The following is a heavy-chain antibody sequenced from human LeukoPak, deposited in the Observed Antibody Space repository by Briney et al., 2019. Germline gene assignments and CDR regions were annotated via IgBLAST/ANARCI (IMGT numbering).Heavy chain of an antibody. Sequence: GGSLRLSCAASGFTFSSYWMSWVRQAPGRVLEWVANIKQDGSEKYYVDSVKGRFTISRDNAKNSLYLQMNSLRAEDTAVYYCARDYWFGELSFDYWGQGTLVTVSS. CDR1: GFTFSSYW. CDR3: ARDYWFGELSFDY. J-gene: IGHJ4*02. D-gene: IGHD3-10*01. V-gene: IGHV3-7*01. CDR2: IKQDGSEK.